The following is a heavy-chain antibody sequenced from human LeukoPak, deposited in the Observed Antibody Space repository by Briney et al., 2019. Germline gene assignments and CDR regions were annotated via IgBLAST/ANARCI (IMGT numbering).Heavy chain of an antibody. CDR3: TTAPYYDFWSGYYYTADY. V-gene: IGHV3-15*07. Sequence: GGSLRLSCAASGLTFSNAWMNWVRQAPGKGLEWVGRIKSKTDGGTTDYAAPVKDRFTISRDDSKNTLYLQMNSLKTEDTAVYYCTTAPYYDFWSGYYYTADYWGQGTLVTVS. J-gene: IGHJ4*02. CDR1: GLTFSNAW. CDR2: IKSKTDGGTT. D-gene: IGHD3-3*01.